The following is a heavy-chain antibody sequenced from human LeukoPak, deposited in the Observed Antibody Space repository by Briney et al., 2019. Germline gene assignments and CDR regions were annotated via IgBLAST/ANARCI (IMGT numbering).Heavy chain of an antibody. V-gene: IGHV4-59*01. J-gene: IGHJ4*02. CDR3: ARDYGSGSYEYYFDY. CDR1: GGSISSYY. CDR2: IYYSGST. Sequence: SETLSLTCTVSGGSISSYYWSWIRQPPGKGLEWIGYIYYSGSTNYNPSLKSRVTISVDTPKNQFSLKLSSVTAADTAVYYCARDYGSGSYEYYFDYWGQGTLVTVSS. D-gene: IGHD3-10*01.